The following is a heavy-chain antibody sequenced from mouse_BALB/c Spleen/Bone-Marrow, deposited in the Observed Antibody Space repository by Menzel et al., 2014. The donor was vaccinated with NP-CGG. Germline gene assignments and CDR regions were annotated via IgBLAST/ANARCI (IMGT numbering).Heavy chain of an antibody. J-gene: IGHJ1*01. Sequence: QVQLKESGAELVKPGASVKLSCKASGYTFASYWMHWVKQRPGQGLEWIGEINPSNGRTNYVEKFKSKATLSGDKSSSTVYMQLSSLTSEDSAVYYCARSGYWYFDVWGAGTTVTVSA. CDR3: ARSGYWYFDV. CDR1: GYTFASYW. CDR2: INPSNGRT. D-gene: IGHD3-1*01. V-gene: IGHV1S81*02.